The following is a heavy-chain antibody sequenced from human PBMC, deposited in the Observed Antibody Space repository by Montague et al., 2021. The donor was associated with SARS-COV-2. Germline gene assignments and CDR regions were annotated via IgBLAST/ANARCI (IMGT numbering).Heavy chain of an antibody. CDR3: ARGYGYSSGWGNYYVMDD. J-gene: IGHJ4*02. CDR2: LYNSGST. Sequence: SETLSLTCTVSGGSLSNYYWSWIRQPPGKGLEWIGHLYNSGSTTYNPSLKSRVTMSVDTSQNQFSLNVTSVTAADTAVYYCARGYGYSSGWGNYYVMDDWGQGTLVTVSS. CDR1: GGSLSNYY. V-gene: IGHV4-59*12. D-gene: IGHD3-16*01.